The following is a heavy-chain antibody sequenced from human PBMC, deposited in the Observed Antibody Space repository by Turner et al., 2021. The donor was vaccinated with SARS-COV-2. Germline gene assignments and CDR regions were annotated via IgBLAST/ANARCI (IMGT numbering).Heavy chain of an antibody. CDR3: SRRHCRDGYTGFDD. J-gene: IGHJ4*02. CDR2: IDYSRST. Sequence: QLQLQESVPGPVTPSETLSHTCTVSGGTISSSSYYRGSIRQPPGKGLEWIGSIDYSRSTYYNPALKSRVTVTVARSKNQYSRKLSSVTAADTAGYYGSRRHCRDGYTGFDDWGQGTMVTVSS. CDR1: GGTISSSSYY. D-gene: IGHD2-15*01. V-gene: IGHV4-39*01.